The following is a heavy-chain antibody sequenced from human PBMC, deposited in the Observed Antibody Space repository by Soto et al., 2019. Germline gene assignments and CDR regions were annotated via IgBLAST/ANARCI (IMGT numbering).Heavy chain of an antibody. D-gene: IGHD1-26*01. CDR2: VYYTGDT. J-gene: IGHJ6*02. CDR3: VRRGIDYLRGLADV. Sequence: QVQLQQSGPRLVKPSETLSLTCTVSSGPSRSYNWGWIRQSPRRGLEWIGYVYYTGDTAYNPSFQSRVTIPTATSTNTISLSRRSATAAATAVYYCVRRGIDYLRGLADVWGQGTTVTVSS. CDR1: SGPSRSYN. V-gene: IGHV4-59*08.